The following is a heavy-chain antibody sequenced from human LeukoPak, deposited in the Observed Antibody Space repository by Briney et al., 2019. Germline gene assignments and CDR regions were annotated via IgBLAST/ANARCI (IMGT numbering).Heavy chain of an antibody. CDR2: ISSSGSTI. D-gene: IGHD1-20*01. CDR3: ARYDNWNVYNWFDP. J-gene: IGHJ5*02. V-gene: IGHV3-48*03. Sequence: GGSLRLSCAASGSTFSSYEMNWARQAPGKGLEWVSYISSSGSTIYYADSVKGRFTISRDNAKNSLYLQMNSLRAEDTAVYYCARYDNWNVYNWFDPWGQGTLVTVSS. CDR1: GSTFSSYE.